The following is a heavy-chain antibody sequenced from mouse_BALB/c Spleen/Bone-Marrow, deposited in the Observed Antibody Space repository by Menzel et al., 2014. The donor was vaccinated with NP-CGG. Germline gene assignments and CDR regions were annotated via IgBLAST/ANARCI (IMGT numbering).Heavy chain of an antibody. Sequence: EVQGVESGGGLVQPKGSLKLSCAASGFTFNTYAMNWVRQAPGKGLEWVARIRSKSNNYATYYADSVKDRFTISRDDSQSMLYLQMNNLKTEDTAMYCCVSHGSWFAYWGQGTLVTVSA. V-gene: IGHV10-1*02. CDR2: IRSKSNNYAT. CDR1: GFTFNTYA. J-gene: IGHJ3*01. CDR3: VSHGSWFAY.